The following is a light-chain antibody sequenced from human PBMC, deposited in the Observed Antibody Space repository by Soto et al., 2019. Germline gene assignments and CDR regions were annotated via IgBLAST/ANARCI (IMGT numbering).Light chain of an antibody. J-gene: IGLJ3*02. CDR2: EVS. Sequence: QSALTQPASVSGSPGQSITISCTGTSSDIGSNNYVSWFQQRPGKAPTLIIYEVSNRPSGVSNHFSGSKSGNTASLTISGLLPEAEAEYYCSSYTTTTRLFGGGTKLTVL. V-gene: IGLV2-14*01. CDR1: SSDIGSNNY. CDR3: SSYTTTTRL.